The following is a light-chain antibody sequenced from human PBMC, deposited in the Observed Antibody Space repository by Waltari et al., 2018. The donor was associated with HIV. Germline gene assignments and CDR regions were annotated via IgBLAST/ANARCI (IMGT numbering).Light chain of an antibody. CDR2: DAS. CDR3: QQRVYLYT. Sequence: EIVLTQSPATLSMSPGERVSLSCRASQTVGRSLAWYQQKPGQPPRLLIYDASNRATGISARFSGSGSGTDFTLTINSLEPEDFAVYYCQQRVYLYTFGQGTKLEIK. V-gene: IGKV3-11*01. J-gene: IGKJ2*01. CDR1: QTVGRS.